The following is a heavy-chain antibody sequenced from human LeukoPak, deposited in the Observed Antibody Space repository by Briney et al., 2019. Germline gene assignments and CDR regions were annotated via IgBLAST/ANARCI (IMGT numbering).Heavy chain of an antibody. D-gene: IGHD5-24*01. J-gene: IGHJ4*02. Sequence: GRSLRLSCAASGFTFDDYAMHWVRQAPGKGLEWVSGISWNSGSIGYADSVKGRFTISRDNAKNSLYLQMNSLRAEDTALYYCAKAPVGYTKLEGFDYWGQGTLVTVSS. CDR2: ISWNSGSI. V-gene: IGHV3-9*01. CDR1: GFTFDDYA. CDR3: AKAPVGYTKLEGFDY.